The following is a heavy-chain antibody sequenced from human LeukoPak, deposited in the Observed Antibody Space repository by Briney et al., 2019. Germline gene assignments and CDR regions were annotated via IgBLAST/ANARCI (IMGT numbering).Heavy chain of an antibody. Sequence: GASVKVSCKASGGTFSSYAISWVRQAPGQGLEWMGGIIPIFGTANYALKFQGRVTITTDESTSTAYMELSSLRSEDTAVYYCARGSVVGAPDDAFDIWGQGTMVTVSS. CDR1: GGTFSSYA. CDR3: ARGSVVGAPDDAFDI. CDR2: IIPIFGTA. V-gene: IGHV1-69*05. D-gene: IGHD1-26*01. J-gene: IGHJ3*02.